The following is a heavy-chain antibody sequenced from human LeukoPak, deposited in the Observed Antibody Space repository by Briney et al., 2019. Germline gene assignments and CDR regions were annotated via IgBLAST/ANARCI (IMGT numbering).Heavy chain of an antibody. J-gene: IGHJ4*02. D-gene: IGHD2-15*01. CDR3: ARDVCSGGSCYSNY. CDR1: GFTFDDYG. Sequence: GGSLRLPCAASGFTFDDYGMSWVRQAPGKGLEWVSGINWNGGSTGYADSVKGRFTISRDNAKNSLYLQMNSLRAEDTALYYCARDVCSGGSCYSNYWGQGTLVTVSS. V-gene: IGHV3-20*04. CDR2: INWNGGST.